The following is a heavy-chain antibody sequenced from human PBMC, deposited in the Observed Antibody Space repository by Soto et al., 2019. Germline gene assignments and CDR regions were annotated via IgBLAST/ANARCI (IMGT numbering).Heavy chain of an antibody. V-gene: IGHV4-34*01. CDR2: INHSGST. J-gene: IGHJ4*02. CDR1: GGSFSGYY. Sequence: QVQLQQWGAGLLKPSETLSLTCAVYGGSFSGYYWSWIRQPPGKGLEWIGEINHSGSTNYNPSLKSRVTISVDTSKNQFSLKLSSVTAADTAVYYCARGNYYDPEPFNDYWGQGTLVTVSS. D-gene: IGHD3-22*01. CDR3: ARGNYYDPEPFNDY.